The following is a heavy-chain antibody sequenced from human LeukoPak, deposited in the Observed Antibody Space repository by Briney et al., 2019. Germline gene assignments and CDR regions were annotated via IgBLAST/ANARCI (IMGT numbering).Heavy chain of an antibody. V-gene: IGHV4-59*11. J-gene: IGHJ6*03. D-gene: IGHD3-3*01. CDR2: IYYSGST. Sequence: SETLSLTCTVSGGSISSHYWSWIRQPPGKGLEWIGYIYYSGSTNYNPSLKSRVTISVDTSKNQFSLKLSSVTAADTAVYYCARAYYDFWSGYFLPHVSYYYYMDVWGKGTTVTVSS. CDR1: GGSISSHY. CDR3: ARAYYDFWSGYFLPHVSYYYYMDV.